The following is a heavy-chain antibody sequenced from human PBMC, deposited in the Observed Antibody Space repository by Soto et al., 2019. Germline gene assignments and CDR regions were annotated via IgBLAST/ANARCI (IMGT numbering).Heavy chain of an antibody. CDR1: GFTFGNYW. V-gene: IGHV3-7*05. Sequence: EVQLVESGGGLVQPGGSLRLSCAASGFTFGNYWMTWVRQAPGKGLEWVANIKGDGSAKSYLDSVRGRFTVSRDNAENSLFLQMNILRAEDTALYYCARDVSPGSRGYYLYAFDIWGQGTMVTVS. D-gene: IGHD3-22*01. CDR3: ARDVSPGSRGYYLYAFDI. J-gene: IGHJ3*02. CDR2: IKGDGSAK.